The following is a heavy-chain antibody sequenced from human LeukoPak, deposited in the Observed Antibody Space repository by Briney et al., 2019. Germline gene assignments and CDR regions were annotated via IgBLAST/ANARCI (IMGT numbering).Heavy chain of an antibody. CDR2: IGTAGDT. D-gene: IGHD2-2*01. V-gene: IGHV3-13*04. Sequence: PGGSLILSCAASGFTFSSYDMHWVRQATGKGLEWVSAIGTAGDTYYPGSVKGRFTISRENAMNSLYLQMNSLRAGDTAVYYCARGKYQLLPDYWGQGTLVTVSS. CDR3: ARGKYQLLPDY. J-gene: IGHJ4*02. CDR1: GFTFSSYD.